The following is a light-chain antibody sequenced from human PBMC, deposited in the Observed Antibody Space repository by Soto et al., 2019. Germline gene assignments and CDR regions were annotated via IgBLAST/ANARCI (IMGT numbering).Light chain of an antibody. Sequence: QSVLTQPPSVSVAPGQRVTISCSGSSPNIGKEYVSWYQQLPGTVPKLLIYDNNKRPSGIPDRFSGSKSGTSATLGITGLQTGDEADYYCASWDRSLSAVVFGGGTKLTVL. CDR2: DNN. J-gene: IGLJ2*01. V-gene: IGLV1-51*01. CDR1: SPNIGKEY. CDR3: ASWDRSLSAVV.